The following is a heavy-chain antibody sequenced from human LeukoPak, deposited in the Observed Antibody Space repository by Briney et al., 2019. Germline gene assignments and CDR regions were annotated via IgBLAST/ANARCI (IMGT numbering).Heavy chain of an antibody. CDR2: IIPIFGTA. CDR1: GGTFSSYA. CDR3: ARVVVPGALDN. J-gene: IGHJ4*02. Sequence: ASVKVSCKASGGTFSSYAISWVRQAPGQGLEWMGGIIPIFGTANYAQKFQGRVTITTDESTSTAYMELSSLRSDDTAVYYCARVVVPGALDNWGQGTLVTVSS. V-gene: IGHV1-69*05. D-gene: IGHD2-2*01.